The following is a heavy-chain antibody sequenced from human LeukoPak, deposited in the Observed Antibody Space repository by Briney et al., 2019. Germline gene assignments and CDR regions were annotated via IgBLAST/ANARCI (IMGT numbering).Heavy chain of an antibody. CDR3: AKGGQDFDFWRFDL. Sequence: QSGGSLRLSCAASGSTFSDSAVSWVRHSPGEGLKWVSSISDTGGRTYYADSVKGRFTITRDNSRNTVNLQMNSLTAGDTARYFCAKGGQDFDFWRFDLWGQGILVIVSS. CDR1: GSTFSDSA. V-gene: IGHV3-23*01. CDR2: ISDTGGRT. D-gene: IGHD3-3*01. J-gene: IGHJ5*02.